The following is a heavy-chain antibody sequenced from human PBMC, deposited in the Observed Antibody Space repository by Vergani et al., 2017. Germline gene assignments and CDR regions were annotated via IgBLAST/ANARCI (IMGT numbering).Heavy chain of an antibody. CDR2: ISGSGGST. CDR3: AKAIAVAYLPYWXFDL. CDR1: GFTFSSYA. D-gene: IGHD6-19*01. V-gene: IGHV3-23*04. J-gene: IGHJ2*01. Sequence: VQLVESGGGLVKPGGSLRLSCAASGFTFSSYAMSWVRQAPGKGLEWVSAISGSGGSTYYADSVKGRFTISRDNSKNTLYLQMNSLRAEDTAVYYCAKAIAVAYLPYWXFDLWGRGTLVTVSS.